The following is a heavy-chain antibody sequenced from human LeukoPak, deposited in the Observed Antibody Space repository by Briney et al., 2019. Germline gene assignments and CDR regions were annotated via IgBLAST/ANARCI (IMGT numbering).Heavy chain of an antibody. CDR3: AKGGYDILTGYHYGMDV. Sequence: GGSLRLSCAASGFTFSSYAMSWVRQAPGKGLEWVSAISGSGGRTYYADSVKGRFTISRDNSKNTLYLQMNSLRAEDTAVYYCAKGGYDILTGYHYGMDVWGKGTTVTVSS. V-gene: IGHV3-23*01. CDR2: ISGSGGRT. D-gene: IGHD3-9*01. J-gene: IGHJ6*04. CDR1: GFTFSSYA.